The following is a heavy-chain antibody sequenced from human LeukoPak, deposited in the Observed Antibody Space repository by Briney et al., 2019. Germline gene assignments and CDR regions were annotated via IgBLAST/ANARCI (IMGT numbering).Heavy chain of an antibody. CDR1: GGSLSSSSYY. CDR2: VYYTGTT. V-gene: IGHV4-39*01. J-gene: IGHJ6*03. CDR3: ARHALDGAPYYYCMDV. D-gene: IGHD4/OR15-4a*01. Sequence: SETLSLTCTVSGGSLSSSSYYCAWIRQPPGRGLEWIGTVYYTGTTYYNPSLQSRVTISVDTSKNQFSLKLTSMTAADTAVYFCARHALDGAPYYYCMDVWGKGTTVTVSS.